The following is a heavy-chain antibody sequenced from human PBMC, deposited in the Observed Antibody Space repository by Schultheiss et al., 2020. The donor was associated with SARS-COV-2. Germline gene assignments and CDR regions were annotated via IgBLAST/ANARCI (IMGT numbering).Heavy chain of an antibody. D-gene: IGHD6-13*01. CDR3: ARGRVSRAFDP. Sequence: SETLSLTCAVSGGSVSSGSYYWSWIRQPPGKGLEWIGEINHSGSTNYNPSLKSRVTISVDTSKNQFSLKLSSVTAADTVVYYCARGRVSRAFDPWGQGTLVTVSS. J-gene: IGHJ5*02. CDR1: GGSVSSGSYY. CDR2: INHSGST. V-gene: IGHV4-34*01.